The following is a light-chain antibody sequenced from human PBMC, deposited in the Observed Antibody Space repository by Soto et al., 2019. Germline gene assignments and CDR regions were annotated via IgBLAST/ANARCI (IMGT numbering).Light chain of an antibody. CDR1: QSVRSSY. CDR2: GAS. V-gene: IGKV3-20*01. CDR3: QQYGSSPQT. Sequence: DIVVRQSPGTLSLSPGERATXXXXXXQSVRSSYLAWYQQKPGQAPRLLIYGASSRATGIPDRFSGSGSGTDFTLTISRLEPEDFAVYYCQQYGSSPQTFGQGTKVDIK. J-gene: IGKJ1*01.